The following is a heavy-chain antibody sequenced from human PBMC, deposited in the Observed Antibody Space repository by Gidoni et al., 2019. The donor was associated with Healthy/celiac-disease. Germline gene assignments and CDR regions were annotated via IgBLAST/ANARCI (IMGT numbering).Heavy chain of an antibody. Sequence: EVQLVESGGGLVQPGGSLSISCAASGFTFRSYDMHWVRQATGKGLEWVSAIGTAGDTYYPGSVKGRFTISRENAKNSLYLQMNSLRAGDTAVYYCARFLSLYSWSYGMDVWGQGTTVTVSS. V-gene: IGHV3-13*01. CDR1: GFTFRSYD. D-gene: IGHD6-13*01. CDR3: ARFLSLYSWSYGMDV. J-gene: IGHJ6*02. CDR2: IGTAGDT.